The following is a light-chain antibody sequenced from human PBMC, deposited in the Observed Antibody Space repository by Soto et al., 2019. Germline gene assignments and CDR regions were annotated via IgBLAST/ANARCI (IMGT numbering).Light chain of an antibody. CDR1: SSDVGNYNS. J-gene: IGLJ3*02. V-gene: IGLV2-8*01. CDR3: SSYSGVNDLV. Sequence: QSALTQPPSASGSPGQSVTISCIGTSSDVGNYNSVSWYQQHPGKAPKLVIFEVNKRPSGVPHRFSGSKSGNTASLTVSGLQPEDEADYYCSSYSGVNDLVFGGGTKLTVL. CDR2: EVN.